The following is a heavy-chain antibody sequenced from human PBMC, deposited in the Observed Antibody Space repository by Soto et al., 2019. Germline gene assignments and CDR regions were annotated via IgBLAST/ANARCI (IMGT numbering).Heavy chain of an antibody. D-gene: IGHD7-27*01. Sequence: QVPLQESGPGLVNPSQTLSLTCTFSVGFISSGGYYWSRIRQHQGKALEWIVYIYYNGDTYYNPSLKSRVSISIDTSKNQFSLRLTSVAAADTAVYYCARSHRDNWGSPDYFDYWGQGTLVTVSS. J-gene: IGHJ4*02. CDR2: IYYNGDT. CDR3: ARSHRDNWGSPDYFDY. CDR1: VGFISSGGYY. V-gene: IGHV4-31*03.